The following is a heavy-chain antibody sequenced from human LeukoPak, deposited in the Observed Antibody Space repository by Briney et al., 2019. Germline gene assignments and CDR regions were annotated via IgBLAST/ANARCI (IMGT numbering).Heavy chain of an antibody. CDR1: GYTFTSYG. CDR3: ASHGHQRTFDY. Sequence: WASVKVSCKASGYTFTSYGISWVRQAPGQGPEWMGWISAYNGNTNYAQKLQGRVTMTTDTSTSTAYMELRSLRSDDTAVYYCASHGHQRTFDYWGQGTLVTVSS. V-gene: IGHV1-18*01. J-gene: IGHJ4*02. CDR2: ISAYNGNT.